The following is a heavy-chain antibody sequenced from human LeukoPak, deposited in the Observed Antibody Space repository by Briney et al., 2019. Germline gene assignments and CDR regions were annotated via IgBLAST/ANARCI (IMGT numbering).Heavy chain of an antibody. Sequence: GGSLRLSCTTSGVTFGEYAMSWVRQAPGKGLEWVGFISSKPYGGTTEYAASVKGRFTISRDDSKNTLYLQMNNLKTEDTAVYYCTTGPVSPDYWGQGTLVTVSS. CDR3: TTGPVSPDY. J-gene: IGHJ4*02. CDR2: ISSKPYGGTT. D-gene: IGHD3-16*01. CDR1: GVTFGEYA. V-gene: IGHV3-49*04.